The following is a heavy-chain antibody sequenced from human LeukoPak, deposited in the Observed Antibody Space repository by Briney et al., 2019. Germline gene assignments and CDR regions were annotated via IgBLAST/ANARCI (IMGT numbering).Heavy chain of an antibody. CDR2: IIPIFGTA. Sequence: EASVKVSCKASGGTFSSYAISWVRQAPGQGLEWMGGIIPIFGTANYAQKFQGRVTITADESTSTAYMELSSLRSEDTAVYYCARVLRYFDSAEYFQHWGQGTLVTVSS. J-gene: IGHJ1*01. CDR3: ARVLRYFDSAEYFQH. CDR1: GGTFSSYA. V-gene: IGHV1-69*13. D-gene: IGHD3-9*01.